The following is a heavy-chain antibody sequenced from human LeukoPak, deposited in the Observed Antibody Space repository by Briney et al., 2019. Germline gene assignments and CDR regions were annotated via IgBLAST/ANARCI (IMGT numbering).Heavy chain of an antibody. D-gene: IGHD1-26*01. CDR3: ARGFSPSGSYFEEGWSAFDI. CDR2: MNPNSGNT. Sequence: ASVKVSCKASGYTFTSYDINWVRQATGQGLEWMGWMNPNSGNTGYAQKFQGRVTITRNTSISTAYMELSSLRSEDTAVYYCARGFSPSGSYFEEGWSAFDIWGQGTMVTVSS. J-gene: IGHJ3*02. CDR1: GYTFTSYD. V-gene: IGHV1-8*03.